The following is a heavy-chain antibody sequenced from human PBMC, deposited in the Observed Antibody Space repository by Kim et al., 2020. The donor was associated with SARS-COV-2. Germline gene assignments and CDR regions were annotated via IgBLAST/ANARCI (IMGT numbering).Heavy chain of an antibody. CDR3: ARDVPGDSGPFSVVVNYWYFDL. D-gene: IGHD3-22*01. Sequence: GGSLRLSCAASGFTFSSYSMNWVRQAPGKGLEWVSYISISSRTIYYADSVEGRFTISRDNAKNSLYLQTNSLRAEDTAVYYCARDVPGDSGPFSVVVNYWYFDLWGRGTLVTVSS. J-gene: IGHJ2*01. V-gene: IGHV3-48*04. CDR1: GFTFSSYS. CDR2: ISISSRTI.